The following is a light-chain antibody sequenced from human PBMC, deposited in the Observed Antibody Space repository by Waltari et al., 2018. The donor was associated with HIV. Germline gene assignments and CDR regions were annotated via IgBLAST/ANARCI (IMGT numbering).Light chain of an antibody. CDR3: QKYYSVNVN. J-gene: IGKJ4*01. Sequence: IFLTHSPYSLSFSLFFNSTINFNSIHSLLRSSNNLNYLAWYQKKPRQPPMLLIPWASSRESGVPDRFSGSGSGTDFTLTIRNLQDEDVEIYYCQKYYSVNVNFGGGNEVEIK. CDR2: WAS. V-gene: IGKV4-1*01. CDR1: HSLLRSSNNLNY.